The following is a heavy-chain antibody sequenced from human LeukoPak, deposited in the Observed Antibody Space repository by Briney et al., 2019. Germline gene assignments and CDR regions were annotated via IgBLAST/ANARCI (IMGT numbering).Heavy chain of an antibody. CDR3: AREGGGVVVPAAMPFDY. J-gene: IGHJ4*02. CDR1: GFTFRAHS. V-gene: IGHV3-33*08. Sequence: GGSLRHSCAASGFTFRAHSMHWVRQAPGKGLEWVAVIWYDGSNKYYADSVKGRFTISRDNSKNTLYLQMNSLRAEDTAVYYCAREGGGVVVPAAMPFDYWGQGTLVTVSS. D-gene: IGHD2-2*01. CDR2: IWYDGSNK.